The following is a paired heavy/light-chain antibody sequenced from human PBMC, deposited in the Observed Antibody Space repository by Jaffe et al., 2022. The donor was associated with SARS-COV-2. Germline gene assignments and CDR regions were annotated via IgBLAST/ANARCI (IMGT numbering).Light chain of an antibody. CDR3: EAWDDSLSALI. CDR2: RNS. CDR1: SSNIGSNY. Sequence: QSVLTQPPSASGTPGQRVTISCSGSSSNIGSNYVYWYQQLPGTAPKLLISRNSQRPSGVPDRFSGSKSGTSASLAISGLRSEDEADYYCEAWDDSLSALIFGTGTKVTVL. J-gene: IGLJ1*01. V-gene: IGLV1-47*01.
Heavy chain of an antibody. V-gene: IGHV4-59*01. CDR1: GGSISTNY. CDR3: ARDPIRGYYFDY. Sequence: QVQLQESGPGLVKPSETLSLTCTVSGGSISTNYWNWIRQPPGKGLEWIGYIYYSGSTNYNPSLKSRATISVDTSRNQFSLKLSSVTAADTAVYYCARDPIRGYYFDYWGQGTLVTVSS. D-gene: IGHD6-13*01. CDR2: IYYSGST. J-gene: IGHJ4*02.